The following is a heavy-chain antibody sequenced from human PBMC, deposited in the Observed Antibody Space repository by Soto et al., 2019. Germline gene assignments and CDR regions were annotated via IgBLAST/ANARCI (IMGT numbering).Heavy chain of an antibody. D-gene: IGHD3-9*01. CDR3: AKGKYDILTGYYDPYYYYMDV. Sequence: GGSLRLSCAASGFTFSSYSMSWVRQAPGKGLECVSAISGSGGSTYYADSVKGRFTISRDNSKNTLYLQMNSLRAEDTAVYYCAKGKYDILTGYYDPYYYYMDVWGKGTTVTVSS. V-gene: IGHV3-23*01. CDR2: ISGSGGST. CDR1: GFTFSSYS. J-gene: IGHJ6*03.